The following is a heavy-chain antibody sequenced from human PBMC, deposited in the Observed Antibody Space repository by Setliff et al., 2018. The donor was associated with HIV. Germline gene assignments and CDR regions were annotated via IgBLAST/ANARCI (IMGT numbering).Heavy chain of an antibody. D-gene: IGHD3-10*01. CDR3: ASLDGSESPYIYYYYMDV. Sequence: SETLSLTCIVSGASISSSDYFWVWIRQPPGKGLEWIVSIYHTGTTSYNRSLQSRAAITVDTSKNQISLKLSSVTAADTAVYYCASLDGSESPYIYYYYMDVWGKGTAVTVS. V-gene: IGHV4-39*01. CDR2: IYHTGTT. CDR1: GASISSSDYF. J-gene: IGHJ6*03.